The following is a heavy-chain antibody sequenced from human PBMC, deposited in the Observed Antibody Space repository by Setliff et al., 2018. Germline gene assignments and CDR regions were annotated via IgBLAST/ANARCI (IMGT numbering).Heavy chain of an antibody. J-gene: IGHJ3*02. CDR1: GYTFTNYW. CDR3: ARLGAPASHDAFDI. V-gene: IGHV5-51*01. CDR2: LKPGDSGI. Sequence: GESLKISCQGSGYTFTNYWIGWVRQMPGKGLEWMGILKPGDSGIRYSPSFQGQVTLSADKSINTAYLQWSSLKASDTAMYYCARLGAPASHDAFDIWGQGTMVTGS. D-gene: IGHD6-25*01.